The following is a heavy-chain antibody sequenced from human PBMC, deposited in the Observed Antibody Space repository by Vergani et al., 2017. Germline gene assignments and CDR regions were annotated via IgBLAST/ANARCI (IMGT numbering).Heavy chain of an antibody. CDR3: ARDSPLVVPAAIFYYYSGMDV. CDR1: GCPFDDYA. Sequence: EVQLVESGGGLVQPGRSLRLSCAASGCPFDDYAMHWVRQAPGKGLEWVSGISWNSGSIGYSDSVKGRFTISRDNAKNSLYLQMNSLRAEDTAVYYCARDSPLVVPAAIFYYYSGMDVWGQGTTVTVSS. CDR2: ISWNSGSI. D-gene: IGHD2-2*01. V-gene: IGHV3-9*01. J-gene: IGHJ6*02.